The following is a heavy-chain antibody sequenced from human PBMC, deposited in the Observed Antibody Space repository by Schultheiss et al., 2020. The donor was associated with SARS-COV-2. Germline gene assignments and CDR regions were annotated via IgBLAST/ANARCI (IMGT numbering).Heavy chain of an antibody. CDR2: ISGSGGST. J-gene: IGHJ2*01. D-gene: IGHD3-22*01. CDR1: GFTFSSYA. Sequence: GGSLRLSCAASGFTFSSYAMSWVRQAPGKGLEWVSAISGSGGSTYYADSVKGRFTISRDNSKNTLYLQMNSLRAEDTAVYYCAKAASSGYYYDWYFDLWGRGTLVTVSS. V-gene: IGHV3-23*01. CDR3: AKAASSGYYYDWYFDL.